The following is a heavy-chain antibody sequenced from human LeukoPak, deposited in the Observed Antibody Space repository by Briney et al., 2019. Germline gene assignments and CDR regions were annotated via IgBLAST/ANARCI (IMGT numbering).Heavy chain of an antibody. V-gene: IGHV1-2*02. D-gene: IGHD5-12*01. CDR1: GYTFISYD. J-gene: IGHJ6*03. CDR2: INPNSGVT. Sequence: ASVKVSCKASGYTFISYDIHWVRQAPGQGLEWMGWINPNSGVTNYAQKLQGRVTITRDTSIDTAYMQLSRLRSDDTAVYYCAKDRYGDYEAPFHYYMDAWGRGTTVTISS. CDR3: AKDRYGDYEAPFHYYMDA.